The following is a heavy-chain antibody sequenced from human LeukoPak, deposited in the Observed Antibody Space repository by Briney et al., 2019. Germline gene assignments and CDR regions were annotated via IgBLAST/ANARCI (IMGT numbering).Heavy chain of an antibody. Sequence: GGSLRLSCAASGFTFSSYSMNWARQAPGKGLEWVSFISSSGDAIYYADSVKGRFTVSRDNAKNSLYLQMDILRVQDTAVYYCAKGLGAAGGKFDCWGQGTLVTVSS. D-gene: IGHD6-13*01. J-gene: IGHJ4*02. CDR3: AKGLGAAGGKFDC. CDR1: GFTFSSYS. V-gene: IGHV3-21*04. CDR2: ISSSGDAI.